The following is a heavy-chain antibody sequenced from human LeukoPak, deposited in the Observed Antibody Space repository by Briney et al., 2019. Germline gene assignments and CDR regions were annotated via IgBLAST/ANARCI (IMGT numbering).Heavy chain of an antibody. D-gene: IGHD6-6*01. V-gene: IGHV3-53*04. Sequence: PGGSLRLSCAASGFTISYNYMCWVRQAPGKGLQWFSVIYSNTSAYYADSVQGRFTISRHNSKNTLYLQMTSLRAEDTAVYYCARDIPVDSRSSVPKPVRDSWGQGTLVTVSS. CDR1: GFTISYNY. J-gene: IGHJ5*02. CDR3: ARDIPVDSRSSVPKPVRDS. CDR2: IYSNTSA.